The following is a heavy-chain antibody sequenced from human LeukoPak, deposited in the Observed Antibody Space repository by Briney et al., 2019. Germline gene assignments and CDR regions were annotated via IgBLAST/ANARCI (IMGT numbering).Heavy chain of an antibody. J-gene: IGHJ4*02. V-gene: IGHV3-23*01. D-gene: IGHD5-24*01. CDR3: AKVPGGGWLQSIYLDY. Sequence: SGGSLRLSCAASGFTFSSYAMTWVRQAPGKGLEWVSAISAVGGSTYYADSVKGRCTISRDNSKPTLYLQMNSLRAEDTAVYYCAKVPGGGWLQSIYLDYWGQGTLVTVSS. CDR2: ISAVGGST. CDR1: GFTFSSYA.